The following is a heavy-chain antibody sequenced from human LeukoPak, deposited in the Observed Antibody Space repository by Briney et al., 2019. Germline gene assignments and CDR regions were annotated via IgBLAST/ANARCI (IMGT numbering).Heavy chain of an antibody. CDR2: IYYSGST. CDR3: ARTPYSSGWYPPRKLPNWFDP. J-gene: IGHJ5*02. D-gene: IGHD6-19*01. V-gene: IGHV4-39*07. Sequence: PSETLSLTCSVSGGSISSSSYYWGWIRQPPGKGLEWIGSIYYSGSTYYNPSLKSRVTISVDTSKNQFSLKLSSVTAADTAVYYCARTPYSSGWYPPRKLPNWFDPWGQGTLVTVSS. CDR1: GGSISSSSYY.